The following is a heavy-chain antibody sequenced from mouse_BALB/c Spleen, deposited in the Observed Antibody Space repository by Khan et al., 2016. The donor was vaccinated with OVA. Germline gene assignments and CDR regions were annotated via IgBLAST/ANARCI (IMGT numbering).Heavy chain of an antibody. J-gene: IGHJ3*01. CDR1: GYTFTTYT. V-gene: IGHV1-4*01. D-gene: IGHD2-14*01. Sequence: QVQLKQSETELARPGASVKMSCKASGYTFTTYTIHWVKQRPGQGLEWIGYIIPTNDYTNYNQTFKDRATLTADKSSSTAYLQLSSLTSEDSALYYCAREGAYYRSGGWFAYWGQGTLVTVSA. CDR2: IIPTNDYT. CDR3: AREGAYYRSGGWFAY.